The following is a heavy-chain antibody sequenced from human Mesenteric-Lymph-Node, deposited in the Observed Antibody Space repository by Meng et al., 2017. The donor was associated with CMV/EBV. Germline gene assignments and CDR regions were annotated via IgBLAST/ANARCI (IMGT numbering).Heavy chain of an antibody. CDR1: GFTFSSYG. CDR3: ARDRYNSSPDF. CDR2: ISGSSRYI. Sequence: GESLKISCAASGFTFSSYGMHWVRQAPGKGLEWVSFISGSSRYIFYADSVKGRFTISRDDANNSLYLQMNTLTAEDTAVYYCARDRYNSSPDFWGQGTLVTVSS. V-gene: IGHV3-21*01. J-gene: IGHJ4*02. D-gene: IGHD6-6*01.